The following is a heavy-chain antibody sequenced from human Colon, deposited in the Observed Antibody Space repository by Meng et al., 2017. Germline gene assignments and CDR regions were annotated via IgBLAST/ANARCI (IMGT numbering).Heavy chain of an antibody. CDR1: GYSFTSYW. V-gene: IGHV5-51*01. Sequence: GGSLRLSCKGSGYSFTSYWIGWVRQMPGKGLEWIALINPVNSDTRYGPSFQGQVAISVDTSTNTAHLQLTTLKASDTALYYCAIRPAITGAPFQYWGQGTLVTVSS. CDR2: INPVNSDT. D-gene: IGHD1-14*01. J-gene: IGHJ4*02. CDR3: AIRPAITGAPFQY.